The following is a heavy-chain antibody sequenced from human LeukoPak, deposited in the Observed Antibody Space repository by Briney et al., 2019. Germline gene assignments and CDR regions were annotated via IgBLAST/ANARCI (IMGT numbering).Heavy chain of an antibody. CDR1: GGSFSGYY. D-gene: IGHD1-1*01. CDR3: ARGQRAYPNNWPSSGPFHH. V-gene: IGHV4-34*01. J-gene: IGHJ4*02. Sequence: PSETLSLTCAVYGGSFSGYYWSWIRQPPGAGLEWIGEINHRGGTNYSPSLKSRVTISVDTSNDQFSLKLNSVTAADTAVYFCARGQRAYPNNWPSSGPFHHWGPGTLVTVST. CDR2: INHRGGT.